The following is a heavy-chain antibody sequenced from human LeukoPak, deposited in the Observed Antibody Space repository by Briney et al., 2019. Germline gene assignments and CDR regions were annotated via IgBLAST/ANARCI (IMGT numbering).Heavy chain of an antibody. V-gene: IGHV4-4*07. D-gene: IGHD1-26*01. CDR1: GGSISSYY. J-gene: IGHJ5*02. CDR2: IYTSGST. CDR3: ARDILRNWFDP. Sequence: SETLSLTCTVSGGSISSYYWSWIRQPAGRGLEWIGRIYTSGSTNYNPSLKSRVTMSVDTSKNQFPLKLSSVTAADTAVYYCARDILRNWFDPWGQGTLVTVSS.